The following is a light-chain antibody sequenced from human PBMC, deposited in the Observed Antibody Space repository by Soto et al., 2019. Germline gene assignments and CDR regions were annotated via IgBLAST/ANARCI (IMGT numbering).Light chain of an antibody. CDR2: GTS. CDR3: QQYGSSPWT. J-gene: IGKJ1*01. V-gene: IGKV3-20*01. CDR1: QSVSSSY. Sequence: EIVLTQSPGTLSLSPGERATLSCRASQSVSSSYLAWYQQRPGQAPRLLIYGTSSRATGIPDRFVGSGSGTDFTQTISKLEPEDFAVYYCQQYGSSPWTFGQGTKV.